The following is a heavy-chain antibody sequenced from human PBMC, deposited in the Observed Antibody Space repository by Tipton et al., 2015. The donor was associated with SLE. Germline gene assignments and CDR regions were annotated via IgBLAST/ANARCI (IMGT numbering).Heavy chain of an antibody. Sequence: TLSLTCTVSGGSISSYYWSWIRQPPGKGLEWIGYIYYRGSTNYNPSLKSRVTISVDTSKNQFSLKLSSVTAADTAVYYCAREREDGSSLWGQGTLVTVSS. J-gene: IGHJ4*02. V-gene: IGHV4-59*01. CDR3: AREREDGSSL. D-gene: IGHD1-26*01. CDR1: GGSISSYY. CDR2: IYYRGST.